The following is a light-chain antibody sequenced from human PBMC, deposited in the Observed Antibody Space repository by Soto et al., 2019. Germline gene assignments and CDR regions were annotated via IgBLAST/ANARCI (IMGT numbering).Light chain of an antibody. CDR3: QQSYSNPQWT. CDR1: QSISSW. V-gene: IGKV1-5*01. Sequence: DIQMTQSPSTLSASVGDRFTITCRGSQSISSWLAWYQQKPGKAPKLLIYDASSLESGVPSRFSGSGSGTEFTLTISSLQPEDFATYYCQQSYSNPQWTFGQGTKVDIK. CDR2: DAS. J-gene: IGKJ1*01.